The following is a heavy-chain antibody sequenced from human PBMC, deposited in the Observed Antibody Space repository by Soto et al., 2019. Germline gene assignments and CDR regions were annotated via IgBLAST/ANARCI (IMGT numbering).Heavy chain of an antibody. Sequence: LRETLSLTCAVSGDSISSVNCWSWVRQSPGKGLEWIGEIYPSGNTNYNPSLKSRVTISFDKSKNQFSLKLSSLTATDTALYYCACGNHGITGTTDYWGRGRLVTVSS. D-gene: IGHD1-7*01. J-gene: IGHJ4*02. CDR3: ACGNHGITGTTDY. CDR1: GDSISSVNC. CDR2: IYPSGNT. V-gene: IGHV4-4*03.